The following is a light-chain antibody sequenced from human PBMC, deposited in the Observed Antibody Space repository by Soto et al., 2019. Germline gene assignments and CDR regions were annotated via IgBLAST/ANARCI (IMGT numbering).Light chain of an antibody. Sequence: EIVLTQSPGTLSLSPGDRATLSCSASQSLGSTYLAWFQQRPGQAPRLLIFATSTRASGVPDRFTGSRSGAEFTLTISGLEPEDFAVYYCQQYSGSLPWTFGQGTNVEI. CDR3: QQYSGSLPWT. V-gene: IGKV3-20*01. CDR1: QSLGSTY. CDR2: ATS. J-gene: IGKJ1*01.